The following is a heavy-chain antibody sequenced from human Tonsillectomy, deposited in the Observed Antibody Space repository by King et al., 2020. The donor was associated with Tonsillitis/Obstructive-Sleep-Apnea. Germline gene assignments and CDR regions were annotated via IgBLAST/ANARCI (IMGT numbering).Heavy chain of an antibody. CDR2: IIPIFGAA. V-gene: IGHV1-69*12. D-gene: IGHD4-11*01. Sequence: QLVQSGAELRKPGSSVKVSCKASGGTFSADVFSWVRQAPGQGLECVGEIIPIFGAAHFAQKFQDRVTITANESTSTTYLELSSLRSEDTAVYYCARGLPRMGSDPWGHGTLVTVSS. CDR3: ARGLPRMGSDP. CDR1: GGTFSADV. J-gene: IGHJ5*02.